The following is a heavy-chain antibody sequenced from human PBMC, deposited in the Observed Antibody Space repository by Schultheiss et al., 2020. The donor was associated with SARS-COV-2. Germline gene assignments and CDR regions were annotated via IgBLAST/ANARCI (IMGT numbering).Heavy chain of an antibody. J-gene: IGHJ4*02. D-gene: IGHD2-15*01. CDR1: GFTFSDHF. Sequence: GGSLRLSCAGSGFTFSDHFIDWVRQAPGKGLEWVAVISYDGSNKYYADSVKGRFTISRDNSKNTLYLQMNSLRAEDTAVYYCARERVGWQRAAGGVYFDYWGQGTLVTVSS. CDR2: ISYDGSNK. CDR3: ARERVGWQRAAGGVYFDY. V-gene: IGHV3-30-3*01.